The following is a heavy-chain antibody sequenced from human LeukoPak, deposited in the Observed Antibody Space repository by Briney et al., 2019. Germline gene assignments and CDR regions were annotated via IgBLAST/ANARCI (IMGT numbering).Heavy chain of an antibody. J-gene: IGHJ4*02. CDR2: IYYSGST. CDR3: ARGGSSGWYFDY. V-gene: IGHV4-31*03. Sequence: SETLSFTCTVSGGSISSGGYYWGWIRQHPGRGREGIGYIYYSGSTYYNPSLKSRVTISVDTSKNQFSLKLSSVTAADTAVYYCARGGSSGWYFDYWGQGTLVTVSS. CDR1: GGSISSGGYY. D-gene: IGHD6-19*01.